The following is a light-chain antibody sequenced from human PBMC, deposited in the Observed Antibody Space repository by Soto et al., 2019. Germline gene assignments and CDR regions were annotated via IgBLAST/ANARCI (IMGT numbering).Light chain of an antibody. Sequence: DSVLTQSPGTLSLSPGERATLSCRASQSVSSSYLAWYQQKPGQAPRLLIYGASSRATGIPDRFSGSGSGTDFTLTISRLEPEDFAVYYCQQYGTTFGQGTKVDIK. CDR3: QQYGTT. CDR1: QSVSSSY. J-gene: IGKJ1*01. V-gene: IGKV3-20*01. CDR2: GAS.